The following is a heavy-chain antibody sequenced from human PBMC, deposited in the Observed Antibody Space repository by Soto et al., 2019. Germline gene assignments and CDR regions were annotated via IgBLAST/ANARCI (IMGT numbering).Heavy chain of an antibody. CDR3: ARADYYGDPGSY. V-gene: IGHV3-7*01. J-gene: IGHJ4*02. Sequence: PGGSLRLSCAASGFTFSTSWMSWVRQAPGKGLEWVANIKEDGSEKYYVDSVKGRFTISRDHAKNSLYLQMNSLGADDTAVYYCARADYYGDPGSYWGQGTLVPVSS. D-gene: IGHD3-10*01. CDR2: IKEDGSEK. CDR1: GFTFSTSW.